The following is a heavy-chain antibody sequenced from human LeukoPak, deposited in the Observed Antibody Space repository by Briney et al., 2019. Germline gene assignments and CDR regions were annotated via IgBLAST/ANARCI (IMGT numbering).Heavy chain of an antibody. D-gene: IGHD1-26*01. CDR3: AKDYSRATVPAAQFDY. CDR2: ISHSGGIT. V-gene: IGHV3-23*01. J-gene: IGHJ4*02. Sequence: GGSLRLSCAASGFSFSNYAMNWVRQAPGKGLEWVSMISHSGGITYYADSVKGRFTISRDNSKNTLYLQMNSLRAEDTAVYYCAKDYSRATVPAAQFDYWGQGTLVTVSS. CDR1: GFSFSNYA.